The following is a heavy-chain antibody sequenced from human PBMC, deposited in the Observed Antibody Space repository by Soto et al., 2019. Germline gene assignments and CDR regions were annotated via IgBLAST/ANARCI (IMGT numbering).Heavy chain of an antibody. CDR1: GYTFTGYY. CDR2: INPNSGGT. D-gene: IGHD6-13*01. J-gene: IGHJ6*02. Sequence: QVQLVQSGAEVKKPGASVKVSCKASGYTFTGYYMHWVRQAPGQGLEWMGWINPNSGGTNYAQKFQGRVTMTRDTSISTAYMELSRLRSDDTAVYYCARGVAAVPYYYYYGMDVWGQGTTVTVSS. CDR3: ARGVAAVPYYYYYGMDV. V-gene: IGHV1-2*02.